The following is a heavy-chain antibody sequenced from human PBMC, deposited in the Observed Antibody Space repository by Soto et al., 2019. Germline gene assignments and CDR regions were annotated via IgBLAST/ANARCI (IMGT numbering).Heavy chain of an antibody. CDR1: GYSFTSYW. Sequence: GESLKISCKGSGYSFTSYWLGWVREIPGKGLEWMGLIYPGDSDTRYSPSFQGQVTISADKSISTAYLQWSSLKASDTAMYYCARSIVKYSSSWFEALDIWGQGTIVTVSS. D-gene: IGHD6-13*01. CDR2: IYPGDSDT. V-gene: IGHV5-51*01. CDR3: ARSIVKYSSSWFEALDI. J-gene: IGHJ3*02.